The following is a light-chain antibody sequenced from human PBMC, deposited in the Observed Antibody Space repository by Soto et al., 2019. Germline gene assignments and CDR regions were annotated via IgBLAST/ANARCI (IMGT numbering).Light chain of an antibody. CDR1: SSNIGTGYD. CDR2: GNT. J-gene: IGLJ2*01. V-gene: IGLV1-40*01. CDR3: QSYDTSLSAVV. Sequence: QSVLTQPPSVSGAPGQRVTISCAGSSSNIGTGYDVHWYQQLPGAAPKLLIYGNTNRPSGVPDRFSGSQSGTSASLAITGLQADDEDDYYCQSYDTSLSAVVFGGGTKLTVL.